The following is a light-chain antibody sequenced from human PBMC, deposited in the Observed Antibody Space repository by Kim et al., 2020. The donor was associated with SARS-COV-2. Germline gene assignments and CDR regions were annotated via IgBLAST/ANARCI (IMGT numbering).Light chain of an antibody. CDR2: EDN. CDR3: QSYHGDPWV. CDR1: SGLIGSDY. Sequence: NFMLTQPHSVSESPGKTVIISCTRSSGLIGSDYVQWYQQRPGSAPTTVIYEDNQRPSGVPDRFSGSVDSSSNSASLTISGLKTEDEADYYCQSYHGDPWVFGGGTQLTVL. V-gene: IGLV6-57*04. J-gene: IGLJ3*02.